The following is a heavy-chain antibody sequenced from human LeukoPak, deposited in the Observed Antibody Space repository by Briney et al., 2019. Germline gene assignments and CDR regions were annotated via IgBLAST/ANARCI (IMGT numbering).Heavy chain of an antibody. CDR1: GYSFTSYW. CDR2: IYPGDSDT. V-gene: IGHV5-51*01. D-gene: IGHD5-24*01. J-gene: IGHJ4*02. CDR3: ARLSRDGYNRPGYFDY. Sequence: GESLQISCKGSGYSFTSYWIGWGRRMPGKGLEGMGIIYPGDSDTRYSPSFQGQVTISADKSISTAYLQWSSLKASDTAMYYCARLSRDGYNRPGYFDYWGQGTLVTVSS.